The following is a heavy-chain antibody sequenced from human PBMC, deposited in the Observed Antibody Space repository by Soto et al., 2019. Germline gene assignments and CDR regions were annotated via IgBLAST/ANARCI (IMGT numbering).Heavy chain of an antibody. Sequence: SETLSLTCTVSGGSISSAACYWSWIRQHPGKGLEWIGYVSHSGSTYYNPSLKSRVIISVDTSKNQFSLSLTSVTAADTAVYYCAREYTYGSNFFDCWGQGALVTVSS. CDR2: VSHSGST. V-gene: IGHV4-31*03. D-gene: IGHD5-18*01. CDR3: AREYTYGSNFFDC. CDR1: GGSISSAACY. J-gene: IGHJ4*02.